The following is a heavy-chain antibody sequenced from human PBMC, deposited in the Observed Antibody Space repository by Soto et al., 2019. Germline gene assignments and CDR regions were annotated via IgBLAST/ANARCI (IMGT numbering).Heavy chain of an antibody. D-gene: IGHD2-8*01. V-gene: IGHV1-8*01. J-gene: IGHJ5*02. CDR3: ARGHRYCINGVCLNWFDP. CDR2: MNPNSGNT. CDR1: GDTFTSYD. Sequence: QVQLVQSGAEVKKPGASVKVSCKASGDTFTSYDINWVRQATGQGLEWMGWMNPNSGNTGYAQKFQGRVTMTRNTPISTAYMELSSLRSEDTAVYYCARGHRYCINGVCLNWFDPWGQGTLVTVSS.